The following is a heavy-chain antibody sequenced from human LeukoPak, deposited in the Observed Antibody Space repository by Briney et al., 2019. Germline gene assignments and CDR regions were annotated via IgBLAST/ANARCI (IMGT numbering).Heavy chain of an antibody. D-gene: IGHD2-21*01. Sequence: SETLSLTCAVYIGSFSGYYWSWIRQPPGKGLEGIGEINHSGSTNYNPSLKSRVTISVDTSKNQFSLKLSSVTAADTAVYYCVRAFGGNSDYWGQGTLVTVSS. J-gene: IGHJ4*02. CDR2: INHSGST. CDR1: IGSFSGYY. CDR3: VRAFGGNSDY. V-gene: IGHV4-34*01.